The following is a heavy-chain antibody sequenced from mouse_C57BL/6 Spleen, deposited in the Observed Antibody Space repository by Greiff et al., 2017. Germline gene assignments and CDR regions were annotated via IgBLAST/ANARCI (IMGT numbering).Heavy chain of an antibody. Sequence: QVQLKESGAELARPGASVKLSCKASGYTFTSYGISWVKQRTGQGLEWIGEIYPRSGNTYYNEKFKGKATLTADKSSSTAYMELRSLTSEDSAVXFCARGGYYYGSSYAMDYWGQGTSVTVSS. CDR1: GYTFTSYG. D-gene: IGHD1-1*01. V-gene: IGHV1-81*01. CDR3: ARGGYYYGSSYAMDY. J-gene: IGHJ4*01. CDR2: IYPRSGNT.